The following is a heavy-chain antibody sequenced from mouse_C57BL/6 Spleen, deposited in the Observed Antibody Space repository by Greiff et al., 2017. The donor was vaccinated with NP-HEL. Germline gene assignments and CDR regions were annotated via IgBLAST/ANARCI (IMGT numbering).Heavy chain of an antibody. Sequence: VQLQQSGAELARPGASVKLSCKASGYTFTSYGISWVKQRTGQGLEWIGEIYPRSGNTYYNEKFKGKATLTADKSSSTAYMELRSLTSEDSAVYFCASNYYGSSSAWFAYWGQGTLVTVSA. CDR1: GYTFTSYG. CDR2: IYPRSGNT. CDR3: ASNYYGSSSAWFAY. J-gene: IGHJ3*01. V-gene: IGHV1-81*01. D-gene: IGHD1-1*01.